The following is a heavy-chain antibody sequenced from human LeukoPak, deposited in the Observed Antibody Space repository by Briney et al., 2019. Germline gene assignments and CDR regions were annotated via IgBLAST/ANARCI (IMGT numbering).Heavy chain of an antibody. D-gene: IGHD6-6*01. V-gene: IGHV3-23*01. Sequence: GGSLRLSCAASGFTFSSYTMSWVRQAPGNGLEWVSSINNSGGNTYYADSVKGRFTISRDNSKNTLYLQMNSLRSEDTAVYFCAKPARSSSSSSYWGQGTLVTVSS. J-gene: IGHJ4*02. CDR1: GFTFSSYT. CDR2: INNSGGNT. CDR3: AKPARSSSSSSY.